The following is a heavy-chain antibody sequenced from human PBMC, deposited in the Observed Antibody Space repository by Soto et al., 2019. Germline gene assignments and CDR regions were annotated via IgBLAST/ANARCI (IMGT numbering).Heavy chain of an antibody. J-gene: IGHJ4*02. CDR1: GGSFSGYY. D-gene: IGHD6-19*01. CDR2: INHSGST. V-gene: IGHV4-34*01. Sequence: PSETLSLTCAVYGGSFSGYYWSWIRQPPGKGLEWIGEINHSGSTNYNPSLKSRVTISVDTSKNQFSLKLSSVTAADTAVYYCARGRGTGRWLAYFDYWGQGTLVTVSS. CDR3: ARGRGTGRWLAYFDY.